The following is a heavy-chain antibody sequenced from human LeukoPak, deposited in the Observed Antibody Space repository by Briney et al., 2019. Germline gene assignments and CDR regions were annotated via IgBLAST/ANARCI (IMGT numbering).Heavy chain of an antibody. CDR3: ARVVEWLDYFDY. Sequence: PSETLSLTCTVSGGSISSYYWSWIRQPPGKGLEWIGYIYYSGSTNYSPSLKSRVTISVDTSKNQFSLKLSSVTAADTAVYYCARVVEWLDYFDYWGQGTLVTVSS. CDR2: IYYSGST. J-gene: IGHJ4*02. CDR1: GGSISSYY. D-gene: IGHD6-19*01. V-gene: IGHV4-59*01.